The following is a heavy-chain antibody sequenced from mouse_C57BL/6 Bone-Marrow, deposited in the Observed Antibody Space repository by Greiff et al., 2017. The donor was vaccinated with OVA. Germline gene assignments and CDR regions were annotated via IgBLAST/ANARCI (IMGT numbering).Heavy chain of an antibody. CDR3: AREDRLWLRRLRFAY. D-gene: IGHD2-2*01. J-gene: IGHJ3*01. CDR1: GYTFTSYW. V-gene: IGHV1-72*01. Sequence: QVQLQQPGAELVKPGASVKLSCKASGYTFTSYWMHWVKQRPGRGLEWIGRIDPNSGGTKYNEKFKSKATLTVDKPSSTAYMQLSSLTSEDSAVYYCAREDRLWLRRLRFAYWGQGTLVTVSA. CDR2: IDPNSGGT.